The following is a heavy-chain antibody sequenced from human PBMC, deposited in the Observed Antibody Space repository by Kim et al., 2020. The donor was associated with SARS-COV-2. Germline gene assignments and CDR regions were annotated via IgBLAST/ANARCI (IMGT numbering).Heavy chain of an antibody. D-gene: IGHD5-18*01. J-gene: IGHJ4*02. CDR2: INHSGST. V-gene: IGHV4-34*01. Sequence: SETLSLTCAVYGGSFSGYYWSWIRQPPGKGLEWIGEINHSGSTNYNPSLKSRVTISVDTSKNQFSLKLSSVTAADTAVYYCARLPGYSYGSPTDYWGQGTLVTVSS. CDR3: ARLPGYSYGSPTDY. CDR1: GGSFSGYY.